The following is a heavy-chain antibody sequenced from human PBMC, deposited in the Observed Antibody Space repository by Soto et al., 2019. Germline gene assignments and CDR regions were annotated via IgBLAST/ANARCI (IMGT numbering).Heavy chain of an antibody. D-gene: IGHD6-19*01. CDR1: GYSFTSYW. Sequence: GESLKISWKGSGYSFTSYWISWVRQMPGKGLEWMGRIDPGDSYTNYSPSFQGHVTISADKSISTAYLQWSSLKASDTAMYYCARLAVAGTSYYYYGMEVWGQGTTVTVS. CDR2: IDPGDSYT. J-gene: IGHJ6*02. V-gene: IGHV5-10-1*01. CDR3: ARLAVAGTSYYYYGMEV.